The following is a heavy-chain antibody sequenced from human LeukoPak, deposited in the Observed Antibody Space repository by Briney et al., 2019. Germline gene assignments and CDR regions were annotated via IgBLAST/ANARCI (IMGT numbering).Heavy chain of an antibody. J-gene: IGHJ3*02. V-gene: IGHV4-59*12. CDR2: IYYSEST. Sequence: SDPLSLTCTVSGGSISSYYWRWIRQPPGKGLEWIGYIYYSESTNYNPSLKSRVTIPVKTSNNQFFLTLTYLTAGDTAVYYCARVGGGIDAFDIWGQGTMVTVSS. D-gene: IGHD3-3*01. CDR1: GGSISSYY. CDR3: ARVGGGIDAFDI.